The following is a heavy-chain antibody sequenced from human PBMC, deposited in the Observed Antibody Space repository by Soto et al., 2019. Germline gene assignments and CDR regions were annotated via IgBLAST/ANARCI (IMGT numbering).Heavy chain of an antibody. D-gene: IGHD3-3*01. CDR1: GFTFSSYA. CDR3: AKDPAVLEWLLYGGDAFDI. V-gene: IGHV3-23*01. CDR2: ISGSGGST. J-gene: IGHJ3*02. Sequence: GGSLRLSCAASGFTFSSYAMSWVRQAPGKGLEWVSAISGSGGSTYYADSVKGRFTISRDNSKNTLYLQMNSLRAEDTAVYYCAKDPAVLEWLLYGGDAFDIWGQGTMVTVSS.